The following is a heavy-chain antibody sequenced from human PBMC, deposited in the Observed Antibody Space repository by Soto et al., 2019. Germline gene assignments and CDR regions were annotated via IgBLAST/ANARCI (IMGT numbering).Heavy chain of an antibody. V-gene: IGHV3-73*01. CDR1: GLTFSGSS. D-gene: IGHD3-22*01. Sequence: GGSLRLSCAASGLTFSGSSMHWVRQASGKGLEWVARSRSKANNYATTYAASVKGRFTISRDESKNTTYLQMNSLKTEDTAIYYCASLIYDSSNFYDNDYWGQGTLVTVSS. CDR2: SRSKANNYAT. CDR3: ASLIYDSSNFYDNDY. J-gene: IGHJ4*02.